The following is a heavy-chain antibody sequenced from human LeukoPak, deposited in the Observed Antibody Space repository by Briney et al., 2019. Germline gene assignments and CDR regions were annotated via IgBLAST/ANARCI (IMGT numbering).Heavy chain of an antibody. V-gene: IGHV4-30-2*01. CDR3: ARSSPYYYFDY. D-gene: IGHD6-19*01. CDR1: GGSISSGGYS. J-gene: IGHJ4*02. CDR2: IYHSGST. Sequence: SQTLSLTCAVSGGSISSGGYSWSWIRQPPGQGLEWIGYIYHSGSTYYNPSLKSRVTISVDRSKNQFSLKLSSVTAADTAVYYCARSSPYYYFDYWGQGTLVTVSS.